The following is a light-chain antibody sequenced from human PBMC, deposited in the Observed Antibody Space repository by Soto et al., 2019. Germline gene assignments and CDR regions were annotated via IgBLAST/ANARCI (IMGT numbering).Light chain of an antibody. J-gene: IGLJ3*02. Sequence: QSALTQPASMSGSPGQSITISCTGTSSDVGAYNYVSWYQQHPGKAPKVMIYEVSNRPSGVSNRFSGSKSGNTASLTISGLKAEDEADYYCSSYTTISSWVFGGGTKVTVL. V-gene: IGLV2-14*01. CDR1: SSDVGAYNY. CDR3: SSYTTISSWV. CDR2: EVS.